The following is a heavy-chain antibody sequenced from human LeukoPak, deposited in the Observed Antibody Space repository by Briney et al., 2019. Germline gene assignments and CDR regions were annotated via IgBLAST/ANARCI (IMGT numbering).Heavy chain of an antibody. V-gene: IGHV1-18*01. J-gene: IGHJ4*02. Sequence: ASVKVSCKASGHSFTTYGISWVRQAPGQGLEWMGWIGPNNGKTDYAQRLQGRVTMTTDTSTSTVYMELRSLRADDTAVYYCARFGNSGSYSYWGQGTLVTVSS. CDR1: GHSFTTYG. CDR2: IGPNNGKT. CDR3: ARFGNSGSYSY. D-gene: IGHD1-26*01.